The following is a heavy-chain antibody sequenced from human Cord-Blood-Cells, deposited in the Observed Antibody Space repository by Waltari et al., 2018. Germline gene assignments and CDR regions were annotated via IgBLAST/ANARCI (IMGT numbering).Heavy chain of an antibody. CDR2: LYDSGST. CDR3: ARMYSSSWNWFDP. D-gene: IGHD6-13*01. V-gene: IGHV4-59*01. CDR1: GGSLTSNY. J-gene: IGHJ5*02. Sequence: QVQLQESGPGLVTPSETLSLTCTVYGGSLTSNYWSWNAQPPGKGLEWIGYLYDSGSTNYNPSLKSRVTISVDTSKNQFSLKLSSVTAADTAVYYCARMYSSSWNWFDPWGQGTLVTVSS.